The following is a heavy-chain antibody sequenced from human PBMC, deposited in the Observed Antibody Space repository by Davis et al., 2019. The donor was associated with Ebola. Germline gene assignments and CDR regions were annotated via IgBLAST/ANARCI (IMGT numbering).Heavy chain of an antibody. J-gene: IGHJ5*02. CDR2: IYYSGST. V-gene: IGHV4-59*01. CDR3: ARVRVWDCSGGSCYSGNWFDP. CDR1: GGSISSYY. Sequence: PSETLSLTCTVSGGSISSYYWSWIRQPPGKGLEWIGYIYYSGSTNYNPSLKSRVTISVDTSKNQFSLKLSSVTAADTAVYYCARVRVWDCSGGSCYSGNWFDPWGQGTLVTVSS. D-gene: IGHD2-15*01.